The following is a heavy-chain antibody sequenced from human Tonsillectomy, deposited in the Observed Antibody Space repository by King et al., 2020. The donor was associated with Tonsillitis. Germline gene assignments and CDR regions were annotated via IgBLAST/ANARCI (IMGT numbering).Heavy chain of an antibody. CDR3: ARGTSVVTPGAFDI. J-gene: IGHJ3*02. D-gene: IGHD4-23*01. Sequence: QLQESGPGLVKPSQTLSLTCAVSGGSISSGGFSWGWIRRPPGKGLEWIGYIYHNGNTFTNPSLKSRITISMDTANNQFSLNLSSVTAADTAVYYCARGTSVVTPGAFDIWGQGTMVPVSS. CDR1: GGSISSGGFS. CDR2: IYHNGNT. V-gene: IGHV4-30-4*07.